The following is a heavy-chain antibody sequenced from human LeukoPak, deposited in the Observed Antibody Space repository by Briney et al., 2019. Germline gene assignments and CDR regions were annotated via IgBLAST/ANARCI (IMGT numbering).Heavy chain of an antibody. CDR1: GGSFSSHY. D-gene: IGHD2-2*01. Sequence: SETLSLTCTVSGGSFSSHYWSWIRQPPGKGLEWIGYIYNSGSTNYNPSLKSRVTISVDMSKNQFSLNLASVTAADTAVYYCARDLWAYCTRTSCFPIWGQGTLVAVSS. CDR3: ARDLWAYCTRTSCFPI. V-gene: IGHV4-59*11. J-gene: IGHJ1*01. CDR2: IYNSGST.